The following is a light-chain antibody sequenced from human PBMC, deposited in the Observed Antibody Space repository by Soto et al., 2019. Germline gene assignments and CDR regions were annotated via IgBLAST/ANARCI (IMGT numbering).Light chain of an antibody. CDR2: DAT. CDR1: SSDFGGSDF. CDR3: CSYTYPYSV. Sequence: QSVLTQPRSVSASPGQSVAISCTRTSSDFGGSDFVSWYQQLPGKAPKLMIYDATKRPSGVPDRFSGSKSGDTASLTISGLQAEDEADYYCCSYTYPYSVFGGGPKVTVL. J-gene: IGLJ3*02. V-gene: IGLV2-11*01.